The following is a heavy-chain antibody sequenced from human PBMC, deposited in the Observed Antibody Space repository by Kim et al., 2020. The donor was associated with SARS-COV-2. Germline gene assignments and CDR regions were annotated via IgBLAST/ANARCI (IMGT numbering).Heavy chain of an antibody. Sequence: GGSLRLSCSASGFTFDGFSMHWVRQAPGRGLEWVSLISKDGRRTCYSDSVRGRFTISRDNSKNSLYLQMNGLTPEDTALYYCAKDQFDTRWVSFDYWGQGTLVTVAS. J-gene: IGHJ4*02. CDR2: ISKDGRRT. CDR3: AKDQFDTRWVSFDY. CDR1: GFTFDGFS. V-gene: IGHV3-43*01. D-gene: IGHD1-26*01.